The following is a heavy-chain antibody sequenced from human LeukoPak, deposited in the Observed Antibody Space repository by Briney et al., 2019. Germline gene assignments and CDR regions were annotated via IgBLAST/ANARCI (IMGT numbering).Heavy chain of an antibody. J-gene: IGHJ3*02. CDR1: GFTFSDYY. CDR3: ARGARRAAGAPFDI. V-gene: IGHV3-11*01. Sequence: PGGSLRLSCAASGFTFSDYYMSWLRQAPGEGLEWLSYISNSGRTLYYADSVKGRFTISRDNARNSLYLQMNSLRAEDTAMYYCARGARRAAGAPFDIWGQGTMVTVSS. CDR2: ISNSGRTL. D-gene: IGHD6-13*01.